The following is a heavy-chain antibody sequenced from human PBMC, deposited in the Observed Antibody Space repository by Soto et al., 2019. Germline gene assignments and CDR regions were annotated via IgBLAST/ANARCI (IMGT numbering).Heavy chain of an antibody. CDR3: ARRGYSYGPDAFDI. V-gene: IGHV5-51*01. CDR2: IYPGDSDT. D-gene: IGHD5-18*01. CDR1: GYSFTSYW. J-gene: IGHJ3*02. Sequence: VESRKISCKGSGYSFTSYWIGWVRQMPGKGLEWMGIIYPGDSDTRYSPSFQGQVTISADKSISTAYLQWSSLKASDTAMYYCARRGYSYGPDAFDIWGQGPMVNVSS.